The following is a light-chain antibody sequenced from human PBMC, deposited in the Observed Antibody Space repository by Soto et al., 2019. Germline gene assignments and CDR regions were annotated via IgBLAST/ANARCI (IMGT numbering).Light chain of an antibody. CDR1: QSVNSN. V-gene: IGKV3-15*01. CDR2: RAS. Sequence: EIVMKQSPATLSVSPGEGATLSCRASQSVNSNLAWYRHKPGQAPRLLIYRASTRAAGLPDRFSGSGSGTEFTLTISSLQSEDFAVYYCQQYHKWPITFGQGTRLEIK. J-gene: IGKJ5*01. CDR3: QQYHKWPIT.